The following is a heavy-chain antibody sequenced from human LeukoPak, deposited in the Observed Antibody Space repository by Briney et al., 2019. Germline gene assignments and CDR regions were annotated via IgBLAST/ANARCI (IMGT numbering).Heavy chain of an antibody. CDR2: IYYSGST. CDR3: ARHVWLQPFDY. J-gene: IGHJ4*02. Sequence: PSETLSLTCTVSGGSMNSYYWSWIRQSPGKGLEWIGYIYYSGSTNYNPSLKSRVTISVDTSKNQFSLKLSSVTAADTAVYYCARHVWLQPFDYWGQGTLVTVSS. V-gene: IGHV4-59*08. D-gene: IGHD3-9*01. CDR1: GGSMNSYY.